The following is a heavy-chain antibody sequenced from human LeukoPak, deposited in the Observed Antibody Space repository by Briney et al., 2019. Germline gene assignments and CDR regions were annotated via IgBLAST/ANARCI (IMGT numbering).Heavy chain of an antibody. Sequence: GGSLRLSCAASGFTFSSYSMNWVRQAPGKGLEGVSSISSSSSYIYYADSVKGRFTISRDNAKNSLYLQMNSLRAEDTAVYYCARHRASGYSSYYYYGMDVWGQGTTVTVSS. CDR3: ARHRASGYSSYYYYGMDV. J-gene: IGHJ6*02. CDR2: ISSSSSYI. V-gene: IGHV3-21*01. CDR1: GFTFSSYS. D-gene: IGHD3-3*01.